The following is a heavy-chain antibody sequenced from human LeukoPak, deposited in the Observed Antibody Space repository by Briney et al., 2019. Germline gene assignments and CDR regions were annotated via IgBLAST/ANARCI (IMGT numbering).Heavy chain of an antibody. CDR2: IKKDGSER. D-gene: IGHD6-13*01. Sequence: GGSLRLSCATSGFTFSTYWMSWVRQAPGKGLEWVANIKKDGSERHYVDSVKGRFSISRDNAKNSLYLQMNSLRAEDTAVYYCARDTARTIAEPGRSDFWGQGTLVTVSS. J-gene: IGHJ4*02. CDR3: ARDTARTIAEPGRSDF. V-gene: IGHV3-7*01. CDR1: GFTFSTYW.